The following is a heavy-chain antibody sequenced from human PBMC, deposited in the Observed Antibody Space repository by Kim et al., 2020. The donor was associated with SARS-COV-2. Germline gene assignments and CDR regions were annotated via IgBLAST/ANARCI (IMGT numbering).Heavy chain of an antibody. Sequence: GGSLRLSCAASGFTFSSYAMSWVRQAPGKGLEWVSAISGSGGSTYYADSVKGQFTISRDNSKNTLYLQMNSLRAEDTAVYYCAKDASYDSSGYYYLDYWGQGTLVTVSS. J-gene: IGHJ4*02. CDR3: AKDASYDSSGYYYLDY. D-gene: IGHD3-22*01. V-gene: IGHV3-23*01. CDR2: ISGSGGST. CDR1: GFTFSSYA.